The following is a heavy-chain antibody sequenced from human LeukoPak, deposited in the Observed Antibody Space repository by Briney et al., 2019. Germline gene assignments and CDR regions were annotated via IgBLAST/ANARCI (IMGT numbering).Heavy chain of an antibody. CDR1: GFTFSIYA. Sequence: GGSLRLSCAASGFTFSIYAMHRVRQAPGKGLEWVEVISYDGSNKYYADSVKGRFTISGDNSKNTLYLQMNSLRAEDTAVYYCARDYFRVVRGAVHYWGQGTLVTVSS. CDR2: ISYDGSNK. CDR3: ARDYFRVVRGAVHY. D-gene: IGHD3-10*01. V-gene: IGHV3-30-3*01. J-gene: IGHJ4*02.